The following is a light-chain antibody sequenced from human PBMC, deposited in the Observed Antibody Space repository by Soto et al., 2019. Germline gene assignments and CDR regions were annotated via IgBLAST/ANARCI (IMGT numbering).Light chain of an antibody. Sequence: EIVLTQSPATLSLSPGERATLSCRASQSVSRYLAWYQQKPGQAPRLLIYDASNRATGVPAWFSGSGSGTDFTLTISSLEPEGIAVYYCQQRSDWPSTFGGGTKVQIK. J-gene: IGKJ4*01. CDR3: QQRSDWPST. CDR1: QSVSRY. V-gene: IGKV3-11*01. CDR2: DAS.